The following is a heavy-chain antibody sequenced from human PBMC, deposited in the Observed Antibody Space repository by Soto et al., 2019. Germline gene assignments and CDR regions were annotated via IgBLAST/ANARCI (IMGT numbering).Heavy chain of an antibody. CDR2: ISSSSSYI. V-gene: IGHV3-21*01. CDR3: ARDSGILPYYYYYGMDV. CDR1: GFTFSNAW. D-gene: IGHD3-10*01. Sequence: GGSLRLSCAASGFTFSNAWMNWVRQAPGKGLEWVSSISSSSSYIYYADSVKGRFTISRDNAKNSLYLQMNSLRAEDTAVYYCARDSGILPYYYYYGMDVWGQGTTVTVSS. J-gene: IGHJ6*02.